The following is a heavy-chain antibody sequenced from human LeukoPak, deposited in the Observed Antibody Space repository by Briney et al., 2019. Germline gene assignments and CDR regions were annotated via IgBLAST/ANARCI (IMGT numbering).Heavy chain of an antibody. V-gene: IGHV3-48*01. D-gene: IGHD1-14*01. J-gene: IGHJ4*02. CDR3: ARDRNWAFEN. CDR2: IISSGGTT. Sequence: GGTLRLSCAASGFTFSTYSMNWVRQAPGEGLEWISYIISSGGTTQYADSVKGRFTISRDNGRNSLSLQMNSLRAEDTAIYYCARDRNWAFENWGQGVLVTVSS. CDR1: GFTFSTYS.